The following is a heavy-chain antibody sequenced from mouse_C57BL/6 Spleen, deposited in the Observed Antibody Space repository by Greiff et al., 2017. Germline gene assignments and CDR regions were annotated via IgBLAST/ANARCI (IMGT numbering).Heavy chain of an antibody. CDR2: IWSGGST. J-gene: IGHJ4*01. Sequence: VKLMESGPGLVQPSQSLSITCTVSGFSLTSYGVHWVRQSPGKGLEWLGVIWSGGSTDYTAAFISRLCISKDNSRSQVFFKMNSLQAYDTAIYYWARKGDYDVRDYAMDYWGQGTSVTVSS. D-gene: IGHD2-4*01. CDR3: ARKGDYDVRDYAMDY. V-gene: IGHV2-2*01. CDR1: GFSLTSYG.